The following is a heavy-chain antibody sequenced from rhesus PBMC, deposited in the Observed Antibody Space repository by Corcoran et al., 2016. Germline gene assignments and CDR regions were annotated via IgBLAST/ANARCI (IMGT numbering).Heavy chain of an antibody. V-gene: IGHV4-169*01. D-gene: IGHD2-21*01. CDR2: LYGSGSST. CDR1: GGSISSSY. CDR3: ARGGGYCTGSGCYPFDY. Sequence: QVQLQESGPGLVKPSETLSVTCAVSGGSISSSYWSWIRPAPGKGLEWIWYLYGSGSSTNYNPYRKSRVTLSVDTSKNQLSLKLSYVTAADTAVYYCARGGGYCTGSGCYPFDYWGQGVLVTVSS. J-gene: IGHJ4*01.